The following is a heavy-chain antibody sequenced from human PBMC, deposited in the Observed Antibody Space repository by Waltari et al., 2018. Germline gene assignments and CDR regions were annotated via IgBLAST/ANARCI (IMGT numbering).Heavy chain of an antibody. V-gene: IGHV3-13*01. D-gene: IGHD3-22*01. CDR2: IGTAGDT. J-gene: IGHJ4*02. CDR1: GFTFPTYA. CDR3: ARGYVDYYDSSTMVDY. Sequence: EVQLVESGGGFVQPGGSLRLSCAASGFTFPTYAMHWVRQVPGKGLEWVSVIGTAGDTLYSGSVKGRFTISRDNAKNFFYLQMNSLRAEDTAAYYCARGYVDYYDSSTMVDYWGQGTLVTVSS.